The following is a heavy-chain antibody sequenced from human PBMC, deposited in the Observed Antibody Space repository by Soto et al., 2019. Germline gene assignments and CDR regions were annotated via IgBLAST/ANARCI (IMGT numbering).Heavy chain of an antibody. CDR2: IYSGGYT. D-gene: IGHD3-10*01. J-gene: IGHJ4*02. CDR3: ATPPGGGGY. Sequence: EVQLVESGGGLIQPGGSLRLSCAVSGFTVSNNYMSWVRQAPGKGLEGVSVIYSGGYTAYGDSVKGRFTISRDNSKNTIFFQRKSLGAAATAFFSGATPPGGGGYWGQGTLVTVSS. CDR1: GFTVSNNY. V-gene: IGHV3-53*01.